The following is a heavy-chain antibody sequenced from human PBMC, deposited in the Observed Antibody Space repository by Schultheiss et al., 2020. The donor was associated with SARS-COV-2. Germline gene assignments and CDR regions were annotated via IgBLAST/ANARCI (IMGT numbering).Heavy chain of an antibody. CDR2: ISGSGGST. D-gene: IGHD2-15*01. J-gene: IGHJ4*02. CDR3: ASSPLYCSGGSCYSTDY. Sequence: GGSLRLSCAASGFTFSSYAMHWVRQAPGKGLEWVSAISGSGGSTYYADSVKGRFTISRDNAKNSLYLQMNSLRAEDTAVYYCASSPLYCSGGSCYSTDYWGQGTLVTVSS. CDR1: GFTFSSYA. V-gene: IGHV3-23*01.